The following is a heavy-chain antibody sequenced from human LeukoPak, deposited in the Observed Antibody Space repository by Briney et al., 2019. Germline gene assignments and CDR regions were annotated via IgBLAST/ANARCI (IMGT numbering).Heavy chain of an antibody. J-gene: IGHJ3*02. V-gene: IGHV4-39*07. CDR1: GGSIRSSSYY. Sequence: SETLSLTCTVSGGSIRSSSYYWGWIRQPPGKGLEWIGSIFYSGSTSYNSSLKSRVTISVDTSKNQFSLKLSSVTAADTAVYYCASRTAEIRTSDAFDIWGQGTMVTVSS. D-gene: IGHD1-14*01. CDR3: ASRTAEIRTSDAFDI. CDR2: IFYSGST.